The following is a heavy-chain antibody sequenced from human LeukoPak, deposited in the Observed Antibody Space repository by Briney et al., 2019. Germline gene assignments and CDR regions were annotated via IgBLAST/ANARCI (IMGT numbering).Heavy chain of an antibody. Sequence: ASVKVSCKASGYTFTSYGISWVRQAPGQGLEWMGWISAYNGNTNYAQKLQGRVTMTTDTSTSTAYMELRSLRSDDTAVYYCARRACSGGSCYSEFDYWGQGTLVTVSS. CDR3: ARRACSGGSCYSEFDY. CDR1: GYTFTSYG. V-gene: IGHV1-18*01. CDR2: ISAYNGNT. D-gene: IGHD2-15*01. J-gene: IGHJ4*02.